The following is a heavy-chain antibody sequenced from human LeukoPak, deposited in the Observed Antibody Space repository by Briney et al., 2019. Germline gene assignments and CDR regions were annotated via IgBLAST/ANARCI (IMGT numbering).Heavy chain of an antibody. D-gene: IGHD6-19*01. CDR3: ARGVAGPYYYYYMDV. V-gene: IGHV1-2*02. Sequence: GASVKVSCKASGYTFTHYYMHWVRQAPGQGLEWMGWINPNSGGTNYAQKFQGRVTMTRDTSISTAYMELSRLTSDDTAVYYCARGVAGPYYYYYMDVWGRGTTVTVSS. CDR2: INPNSGGT. CDR1: GYTFTHYY. J-gene: IGHJ6*03.